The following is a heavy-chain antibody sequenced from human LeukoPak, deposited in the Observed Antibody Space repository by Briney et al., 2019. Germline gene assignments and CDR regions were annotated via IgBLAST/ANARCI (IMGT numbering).Heavy chain of an antibody. J-gene: IGHJ4*02. V-gene: IGHV3-23*01. CDR3: AKGHSNNWYRFDY. CDR1: GFTFSSYA. Sequence: GGSLRLSCAASGFTFSSYAMGWVRQAPGKGLEWVSGIGGSGGSTYYADSVKGRFTISSDNSKNTLYLQMNSLRAEDTAVYYCAKGHSNNWYRFDYWGQGTLVTVSS. CDR2: IGGSGGST. D-gene: IGHD6-13*01.